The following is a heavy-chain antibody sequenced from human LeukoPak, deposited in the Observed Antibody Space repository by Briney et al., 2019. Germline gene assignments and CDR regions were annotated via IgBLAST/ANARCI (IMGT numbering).Heavy chain of an antibody. D-gene: IGHD3-10*01. J-gene: IGHJ5*02. CDR3: ARESSYGSGSYYPNWFDP. V-gene: IGHV4-30-4*07. CDR2: IYYSGST. CDR1: GGSISSGSYS. Sequence: PSVTLSLTCAVSGGSISSGSYSWTWIRQPPGKGLEWIGYIYYSGSTYYNPSLKSRVTISVDTSKNQFSLKLSSVTAADTAVYYCARESSYGSGSYYPNWFDPWGQGTLVTVSS.